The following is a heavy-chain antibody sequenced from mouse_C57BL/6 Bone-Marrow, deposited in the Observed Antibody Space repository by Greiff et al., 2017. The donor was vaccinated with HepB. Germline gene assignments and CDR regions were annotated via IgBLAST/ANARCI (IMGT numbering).Heavy chain of an antibody. Sequence: QVQLQQPGAELVKPGASVKMSCKASGYTFTSYWITWVTQRPGQGLEWIGDIYPGSGSTNYNEKFKSKATLTVDTSSSTAYMQLSSLTSEDSAVYYCAREIVATPTHFDYWGQGTTLTVSS. CDR1: GYTFTSYW. CDR3: AREIVATPTHFDY. D-gene: IGHD1-1*01. V-gene: IGHV1-55*01. J-gene: IGHJ2*01. CDR2: IYPGSGST.